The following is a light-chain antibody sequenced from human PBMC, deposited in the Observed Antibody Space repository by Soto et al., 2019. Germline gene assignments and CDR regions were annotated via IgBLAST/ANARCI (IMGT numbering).Light chain of an antibody. CDR1: QDIVAY. CDR2: AAS. CDR3: QQAYSLPIA. Sequence: DIQVTQSPSSVSASVGDRVTITCRASQDIVAYLAWYQHKPGRAPELLIRAASTLQSGVPSRFSGSGSVTDFTLTINSLQPEDFATYYCQQAYSLPIASDQGTRLEIK. V-gene: IGKV1D-12*01. J-gene: IGKJ5*01.